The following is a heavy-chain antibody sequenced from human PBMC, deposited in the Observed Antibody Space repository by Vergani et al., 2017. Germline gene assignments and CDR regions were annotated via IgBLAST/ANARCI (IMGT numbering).Heavy chain of an antibody. Sequence: QVQLVESGGGVVQPGGSLRLSCAASGVIFSNYGMHWVRQAPGKGLDWVSFIRFDGSVKLHADSVKGRFTISRDSAKNSLHLQMNKLRAEDTAVYYCAGQSRDVFCTNGVCPLGYWGQGALVTVSS. CDR1: GVIFSNYG. J-gene: IGHJ4*02. D-gene: IGHD2-8*01. V-gene: IGHV3-30*02. CDR3: AGQSRDVFCTNGVCPLGY. CDR2: IRFDGSVK.